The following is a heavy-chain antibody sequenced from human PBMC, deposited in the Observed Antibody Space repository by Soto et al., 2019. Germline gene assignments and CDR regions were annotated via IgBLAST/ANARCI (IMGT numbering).Heavy chain of an antibody. CDR1: GGSISSYY. CDR3: ASAYDFWSGYYFV. CDR2: IYHSGSA. V-gene: IGHV4-59*01. J-gene: IGHJ4*02. D-gene: IGHD3-3*01. Sequence: SETLSLTCTVSGGSISSYYWSWIRQPPGKGLEWIGYIYHSGSANYNPSLESRVTMSVDTSKNQLSLKLSSVTAADTAVYYCASAYDFWSGYYFVWVQGTLVTVSS.